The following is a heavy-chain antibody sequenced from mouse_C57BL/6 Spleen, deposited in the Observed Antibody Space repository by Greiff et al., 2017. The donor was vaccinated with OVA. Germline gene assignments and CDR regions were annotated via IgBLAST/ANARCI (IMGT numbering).Heavy chain of an antibody. Sequence: EVQLQQSGPVLVKPGASVKMSCKASGYTFTDYYMNWVKQSHGKSLEWIGVINPYNGGTSYNQKFKGKATLTVDKSSSTAYMELNSLTSEDSAVYYCASRYYGSSDYYAMDYWGQGTSVTVSS. D-gene: IGHD1-1*01. CDR3: ASRYYGSSDYYAMDY. V-gene: IGHV1-19*01. CDR1: GYTFTDYY. J-gene: IGHJ4*01. CDR2: INPYNGGT.